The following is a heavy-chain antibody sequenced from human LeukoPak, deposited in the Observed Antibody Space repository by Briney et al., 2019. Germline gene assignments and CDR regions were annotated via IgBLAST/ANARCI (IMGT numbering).Heavy chain of an antibody. CDR3: ASPKITMKPWLVARAFDI. CDR2: INHSGST. CDR1: GGYFSGYH. J-gene: IGHJ3*02. D-gene: IGHD3-22*01. Sequence: SETLSLTCAVYGGYFSGYHWSWIRQPPGKGLEWIGEINHSGSTNYNPSLKSPVTLSVDTSKNKCSLELSSVPAADTAGYCCASPKITMKPWLVARAFDIGGQRTIVTVSS. V-gene: IGHV4-34*01.